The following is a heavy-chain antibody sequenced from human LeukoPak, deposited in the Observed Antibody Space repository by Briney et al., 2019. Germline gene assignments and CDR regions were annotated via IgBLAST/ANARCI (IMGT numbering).Heavy chain of an antibody. V-gene: IGHV4-39*01. Sequence: AETLSLSCTVSGGSVSSSSYYWGWLRQPPGKGLEWIGCIYYSGSTYYNPSLKSRLTISVDTSKNQFSLKLSSGTGADAAVYYCGRLLGGSHSDYWGQGTLVTVSS. CDR3: GRLLGGSHSDY. CDR2: IYYSGST. J-gene: IGHJ4*02. CDR1: GGSVSSSSYY. D-gene: IGHD1-26*01.